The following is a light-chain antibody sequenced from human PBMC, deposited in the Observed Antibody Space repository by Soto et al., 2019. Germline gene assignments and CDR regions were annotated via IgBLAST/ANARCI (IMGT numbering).Light chain of an antibody. J-gene: IGKJ2*01. CDR3: MQGLQTPAYA. Sequence: DIVMTQSPLSLPVTPGESASISCRSSQSLLHTNGYNYVDWYLRKPGQSPQLLISLASNRASGGHDRFGGSGSGTDFTLEISRVEAEDVGVYYYMQGLQTPAYAFCQGNKVE. CDR1: QSLLHTNGYNY. CDR2: LAS. V-gene: IGKV2-28*01.